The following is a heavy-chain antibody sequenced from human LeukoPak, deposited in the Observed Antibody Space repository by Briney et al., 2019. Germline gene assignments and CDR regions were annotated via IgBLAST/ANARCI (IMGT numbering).Heavy chain of an antibody. CDR1: GFTFGNTG. J-gene: IGHJ5*02. CDR2: ISGSGGST. CDR3: AKDSDALDWFDP. Sequence: PGGSLRLSCAGSGFTFGNTGMSWVRQAPGKGLEWVSGISGSGGSTYYADSVKGRFTISRDNSKNTLYLQMNSLRAEDTAVYYCAKDSDALDWFDPWGQGTLVTVSS. D-gene: IGHD3-10*01. V-gene: IGHV3-23*01.